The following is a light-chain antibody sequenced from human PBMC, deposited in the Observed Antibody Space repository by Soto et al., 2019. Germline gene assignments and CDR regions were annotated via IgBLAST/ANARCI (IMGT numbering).Light chain of an antibody. V-gene: IGKV1-39*01. CDR3: QQSDVSPRT. J-gene: IGKJ1*01. Sequence: DIQVPQSPSSLSASVRDRVTITCRASQIISSYVYLYQQRPGKAPNLLIYDATRLHSGVPPRFSGSGYGTDFTLTITSLQLEDFATYYCQQSDVSPRTFGQGTKVDIK. CDR1: QIISSY. CDR2: DAT.